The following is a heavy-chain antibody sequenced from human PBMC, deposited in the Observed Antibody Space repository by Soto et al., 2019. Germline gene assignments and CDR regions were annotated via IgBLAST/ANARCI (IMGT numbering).Heavy chain of an antibody. CDR3: ARWGMVRGVIRWLDP. D-gene: IGHD3-10*01. J-gene: IGHJ5*02. V-gene: IGHV4-34*01. CDR1: GGSFSGYY. Sequence: PSETLSLTCAVYGGSFSGYYWSWIRQPPGKGLEWIGEINHSGSTNYNPSLKSRVTISVDTSKNQFSLKLSSVTAADTAVYYCARWGMVRGVIRWLDPWGQGTLVTVSS. CDR2: INHSGST.